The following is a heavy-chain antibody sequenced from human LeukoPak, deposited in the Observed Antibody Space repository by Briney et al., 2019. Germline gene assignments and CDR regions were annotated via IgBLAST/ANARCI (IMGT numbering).Heavy chain of an antibody. CDR1: GFTFSRYT. CDR2: ISGSGDST. V-gene: IGHV3-23*01. D-gene: IGHD6-6*01. Sequence: GGSLRLSCVVSGFTFSRYTMTWVRQAPGKGLEWVSGISGSGDSTYYADSVKGRFTISRDNSKNTLYLQMNSLRAEDTAAYYCARNGGVAAREYIDYWGQGTLVTVSS. CDR3: ARNGGVAAREYIDY. J-gene: IGHJ4*02.